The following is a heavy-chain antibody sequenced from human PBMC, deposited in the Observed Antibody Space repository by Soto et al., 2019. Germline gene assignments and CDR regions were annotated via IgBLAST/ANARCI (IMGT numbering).Heavy chain of an antibody. CDR3: VRVYGGGWSNSYFDY. D-gene: IGHD2-21*01. CDR2: IIPIFGTA. J-gene: IGHJ4*02. V-gene: IGHV1-69*13. CDR1: GGTFSSYA. Sequence: ASVKVSCKASGGTFSSYAISWVRQAPGQGLEWMGGIIPIFGTANYAQKFQGRVTITADESTSTAYMELNSLKTEDTAVYFCVRVYGGGWSNSYFDYWGQGTLVTVSS.